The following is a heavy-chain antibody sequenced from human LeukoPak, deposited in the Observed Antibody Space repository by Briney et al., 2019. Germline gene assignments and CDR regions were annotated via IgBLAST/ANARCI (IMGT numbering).Heavy chain of an antibody. CDR3: AKDYAPAMIVGGDAFDI. Sequence: GGSLRLSCAVSAFTFSSYGMHWVRQAPGKGLEWVAVISYDGSNKYYADSVKGRFTISRDNSKNTLYLQMNSLRAEDTAVYYCAKDYAPAMIVGGDAFDIWGQGTMVTVSS. V-gene: IGHV3-30*18. D-gene: IGHD3-22*01. CDR2: ISYDGSNK. CDR1: AFTFSSYG. J-gene: IGHJ3*02.